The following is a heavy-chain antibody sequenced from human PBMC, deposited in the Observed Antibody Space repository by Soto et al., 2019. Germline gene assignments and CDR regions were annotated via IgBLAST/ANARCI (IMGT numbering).Heavy chain of an antibody. CDR3: ARGGRGYCISTRCSRHFDY. CDR2: ISAYNGNT. D-gene: IGHD2-2*01. V-gene: IGHV1-18*01. CDR1: GYTFTSYG. Sequence: QVQLVQSGAEVKKPGASVKVSCKASGYTFTSYGISWVRQAPGQGLEWMGWISAYNGNTNYAQKLQGRVTMTTDTATSTAYVELRSLRSEDTAVYYCARGGRGYCISTRCSRHFDYWGQGTLVTVSS. J-gene: IGHJ4*02.